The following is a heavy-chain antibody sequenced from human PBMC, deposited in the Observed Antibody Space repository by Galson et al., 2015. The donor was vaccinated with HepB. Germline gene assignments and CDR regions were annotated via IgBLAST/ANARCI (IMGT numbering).Heavy chain of an antibody. V-gene: IGHV5-51*01. CDR3: ARHSADSDYDYYLDY. CDR1: GYTFTTYW. J-gene: IGHJ4*02. D-gene: IGHD5-12*01. Sequence: QSGAEVKKPGESLKISCKGSGYTFTTYWIAWVRQMPGKGLEWMGIIYPGDSDTRYSPSFQGQVTISVDKSISTAYLQWSSLKASDTAMYYCARHSADSDYDYYLDYWGQGTLVTVSS. CDR2: IYPGDSDT.